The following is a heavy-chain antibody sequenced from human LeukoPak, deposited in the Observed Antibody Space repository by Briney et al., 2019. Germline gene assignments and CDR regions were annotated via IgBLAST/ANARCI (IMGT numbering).Heavy chain of an antibody. D-gene: IGHD1-7*01. CDR3: ARGSSITANTGVSDL. J-gene: IGHJ5*02. CDR2: LYSGHNT. CDR1: GFTVSTNY. Sequence: PGGSLRLSCAASGFTVSTNYMSWVRQAPGKGLEWVSVLYSGHNTHYADSVKGRFTISRDNSKNTLYLQMNSLRAEDTAVYFCARGSSITANTGVSDLWGQGTLVTVSS. V-gene: IGHV3-53*01.